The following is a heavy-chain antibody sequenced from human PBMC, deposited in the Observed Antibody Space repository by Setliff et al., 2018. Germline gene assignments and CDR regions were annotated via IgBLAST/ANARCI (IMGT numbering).Heavy chain of an antibody. CDR3: ARGGVAAAGKKGVFEH. J-gene: IGHJ4*02. V-gene: IGHV1-46*01. D-gene: IGHD6-13*01. CDR2: LNTGGGSA. Sequence: VKVSCKASGYTFTSYYMYWVRQAPGQGLEWMGTLNTGGGSASIVDQFQGRVSMTRDTSTSTVYMEINSLRPDDTAVYFCARGGVAAAGKKGVFEHWGQGTLVTVSS. CDR1: GYTFTSYY.